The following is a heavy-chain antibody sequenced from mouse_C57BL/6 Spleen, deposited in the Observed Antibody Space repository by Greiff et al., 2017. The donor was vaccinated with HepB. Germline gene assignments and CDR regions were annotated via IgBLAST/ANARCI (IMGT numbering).Heavy chain of an antibody. Sequence: VKLMESGPELVKPGASVKLSCKASGYTFTSYDINWVKQRPGQGLEWIGWIYPRDGSTKYNEKFKGKATLTVDTSSSTAYMELHSLTSEDSAVYFCARFGSSYGGSFAYWGQGTLVTVSA. CDR2: IYPRDGST. D-gene: IGHD1-1*01. CDR1: GYTFTSYD. CDR3: ARFGSSYGGSFAY. J-gene: IGHJ3*01. V-gene: IGHV1-85*01.